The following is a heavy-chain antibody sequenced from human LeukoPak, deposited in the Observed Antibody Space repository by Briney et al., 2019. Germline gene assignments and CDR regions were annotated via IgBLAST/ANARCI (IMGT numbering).Heavy chain of an antibody. CDR3: ASNPIVVVVAATPGWFDP. J-gene: IGHJ5*02. Sequence: SETLSLTCAVYGGSFSGCYWSWIRQPPGKGLEWIGEINHSGSTNYNPSLKSRVTISVDTSKNQFSLKLSSVTAADTAVYYCASNPIVVVVAATPGWFDPWGQGTLVTVSS. D-gene: IGHD2-15*01. CDR2: INHSGST. V-gene: IGHV4-34*01. CDR1: GGSFSGCY.